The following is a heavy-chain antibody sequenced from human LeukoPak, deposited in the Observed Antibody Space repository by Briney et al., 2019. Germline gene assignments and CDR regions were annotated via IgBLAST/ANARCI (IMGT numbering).Heavy chain of an antibody. Sequence: SQTLSLTCTVSGGSISNLNYYWSWIRQPAGKGLEWIGRIYASGSTSYNPSLKSRVTISVDTSKNQFSLKLSSVTAADTAVYYCARHGGGQWLVTFDYWGQGTLVTVSS. CDR2: IYASGST. V-gene: IGHV4-61*02. D-gene: IGHD6-19*01. J-gene: IGHJ4*02. CDR3: ARHGGGQWLVTFDY. CDR1: GGSISNLNYY.